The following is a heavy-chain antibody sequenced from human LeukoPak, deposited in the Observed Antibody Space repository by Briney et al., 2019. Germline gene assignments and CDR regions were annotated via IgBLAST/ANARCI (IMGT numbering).Heavy chain of an antibody. D-gene: IGHD2-15*01. CDR3: ARQGSDCSGGSCYYYYFDY. CDR2: IYYSGST. Sequence: SETLSLTCTVSGGSLSSYYWSWIRQPPGKGLEWIGHIYYSGSTNYNPSLKSRVTTSVDTSKNQFSLKLSSVTAADTAVYHCARQGSDCSGGSCYYYYFDYWGQGTLVTVSS. J-gene: IGHJ4*02. CDR1: GGSLSSYY. V-gene: IGHV4-59*08.